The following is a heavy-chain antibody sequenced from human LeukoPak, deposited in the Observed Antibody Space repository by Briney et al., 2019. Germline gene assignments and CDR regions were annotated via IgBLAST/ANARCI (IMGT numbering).Heavy chain of an antibody. J-gene: IGHJ6*03. CDR1: GFTVSSNY. CDR2: ISGSGAST. CDR3: AKSDDSGYDWDYYYYYMDV. Sequence: GGSLRLSCAASGFTVSSNYMSWVRQAPGKGLEWVSSISGSGASTYYADSVKGRFTISRDNSKNTLYLQMNSLRAGDTAVYYFAKSDDSGYDWDYYYYYMDVWGKGTTVTVSS. D-gene: IGHD5-12*01. V-gene: IGHV3-23*01.